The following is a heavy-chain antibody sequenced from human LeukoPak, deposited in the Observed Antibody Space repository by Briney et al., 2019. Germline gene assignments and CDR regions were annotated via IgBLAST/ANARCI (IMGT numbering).Heavy chain of an antibody. J-gene: IGHJ4*02. CDR1: GGSISSSNW. V-gene: IGHV4-4*02. Sequence: SETLSLTCAVSGGSISSSNWWSWVRQPPGKGLEWIGEIYHSGSTNYNPSLKSRVTISVDKSKNQFSLKLSSVTAADTAVYYCASGPPYSSSRFDYWGQGTLVTVSS. CDR3: ASGPPYSSSRFDY. CDR2: IYHSGST. D-gene: IGHD6-13*01.